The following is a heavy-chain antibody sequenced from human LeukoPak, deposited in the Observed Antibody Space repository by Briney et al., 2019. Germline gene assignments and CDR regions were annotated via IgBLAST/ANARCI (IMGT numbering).Heavy chain of an antibody. CDR2: ISYDGSNK. J-gene: IGHJ4*02. D-gene: IGHD4-17*01. V-gene: IGHV3-30-3*01. CDR1: GFTFNRYA. CDR3: ARVGRYGDYGYDY. Sequence: GGSLRLSCVASGFTFNRYAMRWVRQAPGKGLEWVAVISYDGSNKYYADSVKGRFTISRDNSKNTLYLQMNSLRAEDTAVYYCARVGRYGDYGYDYWGQGTLVTVSS.